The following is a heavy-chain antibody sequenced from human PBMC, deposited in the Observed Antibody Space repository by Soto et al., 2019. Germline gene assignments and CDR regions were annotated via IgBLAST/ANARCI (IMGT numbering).Heavy chain of an antibody. J-gene: IGHJ5*02. V-gene: IGHV3-23*01. CDR2: IRGSGFKK. D-gene: IGHD1-26*01. CDR3: AKNQGVELVPLATVDWFDP. CDR1: GFIFENFG. Sequence: GGSLRLSCAASGFIFENFGMSWVRQAPGKGLEWISSIRGSGFKKYYADSVKGRFTISRDNSKSTVYLELNNLSAEDTAVYHCAKNQGVELVPLATVDWFDPWGQGSVVTVSS.